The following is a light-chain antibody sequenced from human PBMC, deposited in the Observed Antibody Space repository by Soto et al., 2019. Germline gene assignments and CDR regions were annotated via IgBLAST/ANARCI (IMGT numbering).Light chain of an antibody. CDR1: SSNIGRNY. CDR2: RNN. CDR3: SAWDASRSVVV. J-gene: IGLJ2*01. Sequence: QSVLTQPPSASGTPGQTVTISCSGSSSNIGRNYVYWYQQLPATAPKLLIYRNNQRPSGVPARFSGSKSGTSASLAIIGLRSEDEAADYCSAWDASRSVVVFGGGTKLTVL. V-gene: IGLV1-47*01.